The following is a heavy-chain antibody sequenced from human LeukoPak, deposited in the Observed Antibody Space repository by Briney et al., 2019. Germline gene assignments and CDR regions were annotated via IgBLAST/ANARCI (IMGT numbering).Heavy chain of an antibody. J-gene: IGHJ4*02. D-gene: IGHD1-26*01. CDR2: INPSGGST. CDR3: ASARGGELPSDY. CDR1: GYTFTSYY. Sequence: ASVKVSCKASGYTFTSYYMHWVRQAPGQGLEWMGIINPSGGSTSYAQKFQGRVTMTRDTSTSTVYMELSSRRSEDTDVYYCASARGGELPSDYWGQGTLVTVSS. V-gene: IGHV1-46*01.